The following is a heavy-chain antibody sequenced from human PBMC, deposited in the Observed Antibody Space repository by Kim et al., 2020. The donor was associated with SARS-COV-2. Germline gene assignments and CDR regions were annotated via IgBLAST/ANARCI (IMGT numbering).Heavy chain of an antibody. CDR1: GGSFSGYY. D-gene: IGHD6-13*01. CDR2: INHSGST. J-gene: IGHJ4*02. V-gene: IGHV4-34*01. CDR3: ARRTAYIAAAGTRVDY. Sequence: SETLSLTCAVYGGSFSGYYWSWIRQPPGKGLEWIGEINHSGSTNYNPSPKSRVTISVDTSKNQFTLKLSSVTAADTAVYYCARRTAYIAAAGTRVDYWGQGTLVTVSS.